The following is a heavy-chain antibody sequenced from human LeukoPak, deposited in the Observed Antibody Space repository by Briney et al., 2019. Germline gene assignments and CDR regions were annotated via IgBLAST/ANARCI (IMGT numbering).Heavy chain of an antibody. Sequence: GGSLRLSCAASGFTFSSYDMHWVRQATRRGLEWVSSIGTEADTYYPGPVKGRFTISRENAKSSLYLQMNSLRAGDTAVYYCARGPIVGITETKGYFDYWGQGILVTVSS. D-gene: IGHD1-7*01. CDR1: GFTFSSYD. CDR2: IGTEADT. CDR3: ARGPIVGITETKGYFDY. V-gene: IGHV3-13*01. J-gene: IGHJ4*02.